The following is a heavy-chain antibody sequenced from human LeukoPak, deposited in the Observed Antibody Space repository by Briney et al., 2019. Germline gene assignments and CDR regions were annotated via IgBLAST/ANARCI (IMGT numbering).Heavy chain of an antibody. CDR2: INPSTGGT. J-gene: IGHJ4*02. V-gene: IGHV1-2*02. CDR1: ECTFTGYY. D-gene: IGHD5-24*01. CDR3: ARGGRGLQFLDY. Sequence: ASVKVSCKASECTFTGYYMHWVRQAPGQGLEWMGWINPSTGGTNYVLNFQGRVTMTRDTSVSTAYMELSRLRSDDTAVYYCARGGRGLQFLDYWGQGTLVTVSS.